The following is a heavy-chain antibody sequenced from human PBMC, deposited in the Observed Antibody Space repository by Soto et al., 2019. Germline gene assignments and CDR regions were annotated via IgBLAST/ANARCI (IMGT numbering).Heavy chain of an antibody. CDR1: GFTFDNYD. V-gene: IGHV3-23*01. CDR2: IGLSGGGT. CDR3: AKVVRIAAAGPLDY. J-gene: IGHJ4*02. D-gene: IGHD6-13*01. Sequence: LRLSCAASGFTFDNYDMSWVRQAPGKGLEWVSVIGLSGGGTYYTDSVKGRFTISRDNSKNTLYLQMNSLRAEDTAVYYCAKVVRIAAAGPLDYWGQGTLVTVSS.